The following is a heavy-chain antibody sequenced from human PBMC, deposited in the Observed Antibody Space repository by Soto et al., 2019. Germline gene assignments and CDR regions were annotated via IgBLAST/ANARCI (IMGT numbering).Heavy chain of an antibody. CDR3: VSDRGYGHASVPYS. D-gene: IGHD5-18*01. Sequence: QAQLVESGGGVVQPGRSLRLSCAASGFAFSSYGMHWVRQAPGTGLAWVAVISYDGSLQHYADSVKGRFTISRDNSKNIVLLQMSSLRAEDTAVYYCVSDRGYGHASVPYSWGQGTLVSVSS. V-gene: IGHV3-30*03. J-gene: IGHJ4*02. CDR1: GFAFSSYG. CDR2: ISYDGSLQ.